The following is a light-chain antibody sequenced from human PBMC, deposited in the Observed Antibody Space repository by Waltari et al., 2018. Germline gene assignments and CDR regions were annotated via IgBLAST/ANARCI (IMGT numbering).Light chain of an antibody. J-gene: IGKJ1*01. V-gene: IGKV3-15*01. CDR2: EAS. Sequence: EVVLTQSPATLSVSQVERATLSCRASQSISINMVWYQQRPGQAPRLLIYEASMRATDIPARFSGSGSGTEFTLTISSVQSEDAAVYYCQQFNDWPRTFGQGTKVEIK. CDR1: QSISIN. CDR3: QQFNDWPRT.